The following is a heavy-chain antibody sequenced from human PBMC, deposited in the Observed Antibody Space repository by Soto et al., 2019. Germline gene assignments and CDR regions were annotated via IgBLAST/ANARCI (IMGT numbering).Heavy chain of an antibody. CDR2: IVVGSGNT. V-gene: IGHV1-58*01. CDR3: AAWAGSNYRLDGMDV. CDR1: GFTFTSSA. Sequence: QMQLVQSGPEVKKPGTSVEISCKASGFTFTSSAVQWVRQARGQRLEWIGWIVVGSGNTNYAQKFQERVTITRDMSTSTAYMELSSLRSEDTAVYYCAAWAGSNYRLDGMDVWGQGTTVTVSS. J-gene: IGHJ6*02. D-gene: IGHD4-4*01.